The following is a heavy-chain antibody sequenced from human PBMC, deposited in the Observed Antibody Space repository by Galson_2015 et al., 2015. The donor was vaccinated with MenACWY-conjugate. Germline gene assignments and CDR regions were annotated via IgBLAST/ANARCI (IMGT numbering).Heavy chain of an antibody. V-gene: IGHV4-59*08. CDR3: ARHLDPYYYGMDV. Sequence: ETLSLTCTVSGASISNYYWSWIRQPPGKGLEWIGYIYYSGITNYNPSLKSRVSISVDTSKNQFSLKLSSVTAADTAVYYCARHLDPYYYGMDVWGQGATVTVSS. CDR1: GASISNYY. J-gene: IGHJ6*01. CDR2: IYYSGIT.